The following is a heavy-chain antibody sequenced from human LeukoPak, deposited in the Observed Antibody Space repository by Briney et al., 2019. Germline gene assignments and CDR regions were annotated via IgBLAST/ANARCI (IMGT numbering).Heavy chain of an antibody. J-gene: IGHJ4*02. CDR3: ASNYYDILTGYYLDY. D-gene: IGHD3-9*01. V-gene: IGHV4-4*09. CDR1: GGSISSYY. CDR2: IYTSGST. Sequence: PSETLSLTCTVSGGSISSYYWSWIRQPPGKGLEWIGYIYTSGSTNYNPSLKSRVTISVDTSKNQFSLKLSSVTAADTAVYYCASNYYDILTGYYLDYWGQGTLVTVSS.